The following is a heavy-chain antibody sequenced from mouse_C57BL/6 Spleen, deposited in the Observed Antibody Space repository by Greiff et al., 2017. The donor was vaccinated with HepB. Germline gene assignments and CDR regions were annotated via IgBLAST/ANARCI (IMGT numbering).Heavy chain of an antibody. CDR2: ISSGGDYI. CDR3: TSDGDAMDY. V-gene: IGHV5-9-1*02. J-gene: IGHJ4*01. Sequence: EVKLMESGAGLVKPGGSLKLSCAASGFTFSSYAMSWVRQTPEKRLEWVAYISSGGDYIYYADTVKGRFTISRDNARNTLYLQMSSLKSEDTAMYYCTSDGDAMDYWGQGTSVTVSS. CDR1: GFTFSSYA.